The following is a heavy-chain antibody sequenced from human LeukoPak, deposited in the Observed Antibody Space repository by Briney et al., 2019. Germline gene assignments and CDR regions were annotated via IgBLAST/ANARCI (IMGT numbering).Heavy chain of an antibody. J-gene: IGHJ4*02. V-gene: IGHV4-59*01. CDR3: ARDGRYHDSSGYYWDY. Sequence: SETLSLTCTVSGGSISGYYWSWIREPPGKGLEWIGYIYYSGSTNYNPSLKSRVSISVDTSKNSFSLKLSSVTAADTAVYYCARDGRYHDSSGYYWDYWGQGTLVTVSS. CDR1: GGSISGYY. D-gene: IGHD3-22*01. CDR2: IYYSGST.